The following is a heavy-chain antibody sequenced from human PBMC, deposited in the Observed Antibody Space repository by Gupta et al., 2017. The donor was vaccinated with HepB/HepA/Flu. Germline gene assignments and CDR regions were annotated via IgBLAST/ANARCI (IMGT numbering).Heavy chain of an antibody. D-gene: IGHD5-18*01. V-gene: IGHV6-1*01. Sequence: QVQLQQSGLGLVKPSQILSLTCAISGESVSSNSAAWSWIRQSPSRGLEWLGRTYYRSKWYNDYAPSVKSRISINADTSKNQFSLQLKSVTPEDTAVYYCVREGYSYGSDWFDPWGQGTLVTVSS. CDR1: GESVSSNSAA. J-gene: IGHJ5*02. CDR3: VREGYSYGSDWFDP. CDR2: TYYRSKWYN.